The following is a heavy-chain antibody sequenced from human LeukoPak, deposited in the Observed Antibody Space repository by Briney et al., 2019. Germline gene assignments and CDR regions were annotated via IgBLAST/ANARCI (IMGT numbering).Heavy chain of an antibody. V-gene: IGHV3-21*01. CDR3: ATSGGFVLPNAITGNWYMDV. D-gene: IGHD2-2*01. CDR2: ITSAGGYT. J-gene: IGHJ6*03. CDR1: GFTFSDYS. Sequence: PGGSLRLSCAAPGFTFSDYSMNWVRQAPGKGLAWVASITSAGGYTYYADSVKGRFTISRDNAQNSLFLQMNSLRAEDTAVYFCATSGGFVLPNAITGNWYMDVWGRGTSVTVSS.